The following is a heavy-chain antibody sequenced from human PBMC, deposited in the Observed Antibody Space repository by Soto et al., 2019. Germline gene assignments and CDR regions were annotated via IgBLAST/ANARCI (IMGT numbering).Heavy chain of an antibody. V-gene: IGHV1-2*02. D-gene: IGHD3-3*01. J-gene: IGHJ3*02. CDR3: ARGGGVGVAGSAAFDM. Sequence: QLHLVQSGAVVKKPGASVTVSCSASGYPVTAYYMHWVRQAPGRGLEWMGGINPATGAAKYTQTFQGRATMTRDTPTSTVFMERSGLTSGDTAVFSCARGGGVGVAGSAAFDMWGQWTLVTVSS. CDR1: GYPVTAYY. CDR2: INPATGAA.